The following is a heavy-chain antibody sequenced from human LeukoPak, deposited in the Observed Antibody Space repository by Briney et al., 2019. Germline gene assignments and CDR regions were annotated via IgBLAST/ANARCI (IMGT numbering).Heavy chain of an antibody. Sequence: GSLRLSCVASGFTFSSYSMNWVRQAPGKGLEWIGYVYNSGSTNYNPSLTSRLTISLDTSKNQFSLILTSVTAADTAVYYCARTVLTGYFNWFDPWGQGTLVTVSS. D-gene: IGHD3-9*01. J-gene: IGHJ5*02. CDR1: GFTFSSYS. CDR2: VYNSGST. V-gene: IGHV4-59*01. CDR3: ARTVLTGYFNWFDP.